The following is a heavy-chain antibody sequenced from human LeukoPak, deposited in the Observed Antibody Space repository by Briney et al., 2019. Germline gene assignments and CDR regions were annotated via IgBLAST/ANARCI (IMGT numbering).Heavy chain of an antibody. D-gene: IGHD3-22*01. J-gene: IGHJ6*03. Sequence: SQTLSLTCAISGDSVSRNWIRQSPSRGLEWLGRTYYRSKWYNDYAISVKSRIIINPDTSKNQFSLQLNSVTPEDTAVYYCARGSGRSNYYDSSGYAQYYFYYMVVWGKGTTVTVSS. CDR1: GDSVSR. CDR2: TYYRSKWYN. CDR3: ARGSGRSNYYDSSGYAQYYFYYMVV. V-gene: IGHV6-1*01.